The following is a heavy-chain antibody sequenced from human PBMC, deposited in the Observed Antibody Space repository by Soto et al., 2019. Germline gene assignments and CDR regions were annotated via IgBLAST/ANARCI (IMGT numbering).Heavy chain of an antibody. J-gene: IGHJ5*02. CDR1: RGSISSGGHH. Sequence: TLSLTCAVYRGSISSGGHHCTWIRKPQAKXPEWIXYIDHSGSTSXXPSLKSRVXISVDRSKNPFSLKLSCVTAADTAVYYCARVPDRWGQGPLVT. CDR2: IDHSGST. D-gene: IGHD2-2*01. V-gene: IGHV4-30-2*01. CDR3: ARVPDR.